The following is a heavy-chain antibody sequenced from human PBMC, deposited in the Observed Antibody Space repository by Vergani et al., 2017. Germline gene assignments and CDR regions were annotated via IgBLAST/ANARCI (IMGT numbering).Heavy chain of an antibody. CDR2: IQYDGSDI. CDR1: GFSVSNSG. D-gene: IGHD3-10*01. J-gene: IGHJ4*02. Sequence: QVQLVEAGGGVVQPGRSLRLSCAASGFSVSNSGMHWVRQTPGKGLEWVAFIQYDGSDIFYADFVEGRFTISRDNSKNSLYLQMRSLRFDDTAVYYCANEGSANRIRGWLDHWGQGALVTVSS. V-gene: IGHV3-30*02. CDR3: ANEGSANRIRGWLDH.